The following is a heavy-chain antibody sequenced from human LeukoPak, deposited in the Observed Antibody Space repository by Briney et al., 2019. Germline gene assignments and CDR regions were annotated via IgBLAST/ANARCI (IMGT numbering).Heavy chain of an antibody. V-gene: IGHV3-7*01. CDR2: MNGDGSQI. Sequence: GGSLRLSCAASGFTFSGHWMSWVRQAPAKGLEWVAHMNGDGSQIYYMDFVKGRFTISRDNAKNSLYLQMNGLRAEDTAVYYCVAWGNSGNSWGQGTMVIVSS. CDR3: VAWGNSGNS. J-gene: IGHJ3*01. CDR1: GFTFSGHW. D-gene: IGHD1-26*01.